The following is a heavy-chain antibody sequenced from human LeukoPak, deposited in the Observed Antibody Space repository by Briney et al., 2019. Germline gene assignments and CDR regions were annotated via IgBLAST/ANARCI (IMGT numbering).Heavy chain of an antibody. Sequence: GGSLRLSCAASAFTFSSYAMHWVRQAPGKGLEWVAVISYDGSNKYYADSVKGRFTFSRDNSKNTLYLQMNSLRAEDTAVYYCAKAGAAVAADVEFDYWGQGTLVTVSS. CDR1: AFTFSSYA. D-gene: IGHD6-19*01. V-gene: IGHV3-30*04. CDR2: ISYDGSNK. CDR3: AKAGAAVAADVEFDY. J-gene: IGHJ4*02.